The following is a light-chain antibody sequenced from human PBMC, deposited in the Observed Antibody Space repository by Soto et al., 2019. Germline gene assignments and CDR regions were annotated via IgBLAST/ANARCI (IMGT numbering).Light chain of an antibody. CDR2: GAS. V-gene: IGKV3D-15*01. CDR3: QQYNQWPPWT. Sequence: EIVLTQSPGTLSLSPGERATLSCRASQSVSNNYLAWYQQKAGQAPRLLIYGASTRATGIPARFSGSGSGTEFTLTIRSLQSEDFAVYYCQQYNQWPPWTFGLGTKVDIK. J-gene: IGKJ1*01. CDR1: QSVSNN.